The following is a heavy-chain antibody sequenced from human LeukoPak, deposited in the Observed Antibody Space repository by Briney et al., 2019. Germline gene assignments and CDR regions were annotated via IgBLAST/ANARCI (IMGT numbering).Heavy chain of an antibody. Sequence: SETLSLTCAVYGDSFSGYYWSWIRQPPGKGLEWIGEINHSGSTNYKPYLKSRVTISVDTSKNQFSLKLSSVTAADTAVYYCARGQTSGITMVRGAFGYWGQGTLVTVSS. CDR2: INHSGST. CDR1: GDSFSGYY. V-gene: IGHV4-34*01. D-gene: IGHD3-10*01. J-gene: IGHJ4*02. CDR3: ARGQTSGITMVRGAFGY.